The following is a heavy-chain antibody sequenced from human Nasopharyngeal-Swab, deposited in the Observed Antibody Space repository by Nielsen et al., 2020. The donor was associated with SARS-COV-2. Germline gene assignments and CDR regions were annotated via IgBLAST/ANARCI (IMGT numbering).Heavy chain of an antibody. J-gene: IGHJ6*03. CDR1: GVTFSSFW. CDR3: VGQSPEGYYYYYMDV. V-gene: IGHV3-74*01. Sequence: GARKISGTASGVTFSSFWMHWVRQAPGKGLVWVSRLNSDGSSTSYADSVQGRFTISRDNAKNTLFLQMNSVRVEDTAVYYCVGQSPEGYYYYYMDVWGTGTTVTVSS. CDR2: LNSDGSST.